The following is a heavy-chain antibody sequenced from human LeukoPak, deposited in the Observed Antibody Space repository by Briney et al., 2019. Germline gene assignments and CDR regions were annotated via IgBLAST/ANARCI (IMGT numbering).Heavy chain of an antibody. CDR1: GFTFSSYW. J-gene: IGHJ4*02. CDR2: IKQDGSEK. D-gene: IGHD5-12*01. Sequence: GGSLRLSCAASGFTFSSYWMNWVRQAPGKGLEWVANIKQDGSEKYYVDSVKGRFTISRDNAKNSLYLQMNSLRAEDTAVYYCARDHEDIVATIGNHFFDYWGQGTLVTVSS. CDR3: ARDHEDIVATIGNHFFDY. V-gene: IGHV3-7*01.